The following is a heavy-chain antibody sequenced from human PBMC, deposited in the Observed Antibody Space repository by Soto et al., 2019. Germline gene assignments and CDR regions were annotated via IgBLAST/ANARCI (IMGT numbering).Heavy chain of an antibody. J-gene: IGHJ5*01. Sequence: GGSLRLSCGASGFTFSNYNMNWVRQAPGKGLEWVSHISGTSVYIHYADSVKGRFTISRDNARNSVYLQMDSLRVEDTAVYYCAREGALKPFYSWGKGALVTVSS. V-gene: IGHV3-21*01. CDR2: ISGTSVYI. CDR1: GFTFSNYN. CDR3: AREGALKPFYS.